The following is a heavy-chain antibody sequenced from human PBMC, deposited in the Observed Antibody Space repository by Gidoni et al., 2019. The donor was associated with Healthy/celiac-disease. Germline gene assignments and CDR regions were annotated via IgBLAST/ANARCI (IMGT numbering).Heavy chain of an antibody. V-gene: IGHV3-23*04. CDR3: AKNTYYYDSSGYYYGCYFDY. J-gene: IGHJ4*02. D-gene: IGHD3-22*01. Sequence: EVQLVESGGGLVQPGGSLRLSCAASGFTFSSYAMSWVRQAPGKGLEWVSAISGSGGSTYYADSVKGRFTISRDNSKNTLYLQMNSLRAEDTAVYYCAKNTYYYDSSGYYYGCYFDYWGQGTLVTVSS. CDR1: GFTFSSYA. CDR2: ISGSGGST.